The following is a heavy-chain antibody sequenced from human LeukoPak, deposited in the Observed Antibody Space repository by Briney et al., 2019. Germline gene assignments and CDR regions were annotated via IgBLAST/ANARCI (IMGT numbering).Heavy chain of an antibody. J-gene: IGHJ4*02. Sequence: PGGSLRLSCAASGFTFSSYSMNWVRQAPGKGLEWVSSISSSSSYIYYADSVKGRFTISRDNAKNSLYLQMNSLRAEDTAVYYCARAPDIVVVPAAIYIEYSSSPEFDYWGQGTLVTVSS. CDR1: GFTFSSYS. V-gene: IGHV3-21*01. CDR3: ARAPDIVVVPAAIYIEYSSSPEFDY. D-gene: IGHD2-2*02. CDR2: ISSSSSYI.